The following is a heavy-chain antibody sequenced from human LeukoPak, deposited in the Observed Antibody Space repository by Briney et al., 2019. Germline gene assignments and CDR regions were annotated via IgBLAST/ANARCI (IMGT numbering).Heavy chain of an antibody. CDR3: ARDAFGDFSY. CDR1: GLSLGNYW. Sequence: GGSLRLSCVGSGLSLGNYWMDWVRQAPGKGLEWVANIKKDGGDIHYVDSVKGRFTISRDNAKNSVYLQMHRLRAEDTAVYYCARDAFGDFSYWGQGILVTVSS. CDR2: IKKDGGDI. V-gene: IGHV3-7*01. J-gene: IGHJ4*02. D-gene: IGHD3-10*01.